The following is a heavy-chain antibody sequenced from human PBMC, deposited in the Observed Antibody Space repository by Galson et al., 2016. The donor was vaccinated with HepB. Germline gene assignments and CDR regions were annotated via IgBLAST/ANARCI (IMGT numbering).Heavy chain of an antibody. D-gene: IGHD6-6*01. J-gene: IGHJ4*02. CDR1: GFTFSDYY. Sequence: SLRLSCAASGFTFSDYYMNWIRQAPGKGLEWVSYISSTGSTIYYAGSVQGRFTISRDNAKNSLYLQMNSLRAEDTAVCYCARGDYSSSSLDHWGQGTLVTVSS. V-gene: IGHV3-11*01. CDR3: ARGDYSSSSLDH. CDR2: ISSTGSTI.